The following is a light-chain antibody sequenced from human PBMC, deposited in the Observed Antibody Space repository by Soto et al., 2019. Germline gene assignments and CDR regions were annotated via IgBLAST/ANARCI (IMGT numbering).Light chain of an antibody. CDR1: QSVSSSC. Sequence: EIVLTQSPGTLSLSPGERATLSCRASQSVSSSCLAWYQQKPGQAPRLLIYGASSRATGIPDRISGSGSGTDFTLTISRLEPEDFAVYYCHQYGSSPSTFGQGTEVEIK. J-gene: IGKJ1*01. CDR2: GAS. CDR3: HQYGSSPST. V-gene: IGKV3-20*01.